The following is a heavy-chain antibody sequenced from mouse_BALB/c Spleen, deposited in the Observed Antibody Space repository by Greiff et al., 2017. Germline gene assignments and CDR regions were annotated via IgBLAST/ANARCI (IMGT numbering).Heavy chain of an antibody. D-gene: IGHD2-2*01. CDR2: ISYDGSN. V-gene: IGHV3-6*02. CDR1: GYSITSGYY. J-gene: IGHJ3*01. Sequence: EVQLVESGPGLVKPSQSLSLTCSVTGYSITSGYYWNWIRQFPGNKLEWMGYISYDGSNNYNPSLKNRISITRDTSKNQFFLKLNSVTTEDTATYYCARDLLRLPFAYWGQGTLVTVSA. CDR3: ARDLLRLPFAY.